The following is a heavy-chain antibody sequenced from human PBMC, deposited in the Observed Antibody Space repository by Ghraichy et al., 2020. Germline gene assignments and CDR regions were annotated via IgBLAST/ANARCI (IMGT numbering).Heavy chain of an antibody. CDR2: ISGSGGST. CDR1: GFTFSSYA. V-gene: IGHV3-23*01. J-gene: IGHJ4*02. Sequence: LSLTCAASGFTFSSYAMSWVRQAPGKGLEWVSAISGSGGSTYYADSVKGRFTISRDNSKNTLYLQVNSLRADDTAVYYCAKAEDYGDYGAFDYWGQGTLVTVSS. CDR3: AKAEDYGDYGAFDY. D-gene: IGHD4-17*01.